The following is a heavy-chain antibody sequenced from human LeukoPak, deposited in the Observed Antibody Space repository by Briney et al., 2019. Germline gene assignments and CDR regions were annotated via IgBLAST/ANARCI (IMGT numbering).Heavy chain of an antibody. D-gene: IGHD3-3*01. J-gene: IGHJ4*02. CDR3: ARDGTYYDFWSVLDY. CDR2: IWYDGSNK. CDR1: GFTFSSYG. Sequence: GGSLRLSCAASGFTFSSYGMHWVRQAPGKGLEWVAVIWYDGSNKYYADSVKGRFTISRDNSKNTLYLQMNSLRAEDTAVYYCARDGTYYDFWSVLDYWGQGTLVTVSS. V-gene: IGHV3-33*01.